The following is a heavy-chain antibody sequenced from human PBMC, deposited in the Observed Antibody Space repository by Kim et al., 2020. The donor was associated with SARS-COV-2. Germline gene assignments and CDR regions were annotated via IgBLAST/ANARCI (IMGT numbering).Heavy chain of an antibody. CDR1: GFTFSSYA. J-gene: IGHJ3*02. D-gene: IGHD3-9*01. CDR2: ISYDGSNK. CDR3: ASDYYDILTGYLGGDAFDI. V-gene: IGHV3-30*04. Sequence: GGSLRLSCAASGFTFSSYAMHWVRQAPGKGLEWVAVISYDGSNKYYADSVKGRFTISRDNSKNTLYLQMNSLRAEDSAVYYCASDYYDILTGYLGGDAFDIWGQGTMVTVSS.